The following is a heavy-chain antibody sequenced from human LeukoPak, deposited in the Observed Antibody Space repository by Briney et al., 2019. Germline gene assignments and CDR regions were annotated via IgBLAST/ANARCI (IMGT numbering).Heavy chain of an antibody. CDR3: AKTAGVYYYYMDV. CDR1: GYSFTSYW. V-gene: IGHV5-51*01. J-gene: IGHJ6*03. D-gene: IGHD3-10*01. CDR2: IYPGDSDT. Sequence: GESLKISCKGSGYSFTSYWIGWVRQMPGKGLEWMGIIYPGDSDTRYSPSFQGQVTISADKSISTAYLQWSSLKASDTAIYYYAKTAGVYYYYMDVWGKGTTVTVSS.